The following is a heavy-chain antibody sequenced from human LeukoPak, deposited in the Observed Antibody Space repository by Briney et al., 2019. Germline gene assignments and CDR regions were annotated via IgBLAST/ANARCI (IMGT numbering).Heavy chain of an antibody. Sequence: SETLSLTCTVSGGSISSYYWSWIRQPPGKGLEWIGYIYYSGNTNYNPSLKSRVTISVDTSKNQFSLKLSSVTAADTAVYYCARYGNIVVVPAAIGRDAFDIWGQGTMVTVSS. CDR1: GGSISSYY. CDR2: IYYSGNT. V-gene: IGHV4-59*08. D-gene: IGHD2-2*01. J-gene: IGHJ3*02. CDR3: ARYGNIVVVPAAIGRDAFDI.